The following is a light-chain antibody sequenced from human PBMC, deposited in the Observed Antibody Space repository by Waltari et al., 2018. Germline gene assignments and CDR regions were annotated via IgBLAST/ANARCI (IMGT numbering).Light chain of an antibody. CDR1: SSDVGRYNY. CDR2: DVP. J-gene: IGLJ3*02. Sequence: QSPPTPPASVSGSSGQSITISCTGSSSDVGRYNYVPWYQKFPDRAPKLMIYDVPNRPSGVSNRFSGSKSANTASLTISGLQPEDEADYYCASYIPGSTLVFGGGTKLTVL. V-gene: IGLV2-14*01. CDR3: ASYIPGSTLV.